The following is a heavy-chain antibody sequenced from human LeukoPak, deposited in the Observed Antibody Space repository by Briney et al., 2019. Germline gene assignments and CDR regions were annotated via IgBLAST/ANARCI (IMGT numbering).Heavy chain of an antibody. J-gene: IGHJ6*03. CDR1: GGTFTTYT. Sequence: SVKVSCKASGGTFTTYTISWVRQAPGQGLEWVGGIIPISATPNYAQKLQGRVTMTRNTSISTAYMELSSLRSEDTAVYYCARAHCSTSCYRYYYYYYMDVWGKGTTVTISS. CDR2: IIPISATP. CDR3: ARAHCSTSCYRYYYYYYMDV. V-gene: IGHV1-69*05. D-gene: IGHD2-2*02.